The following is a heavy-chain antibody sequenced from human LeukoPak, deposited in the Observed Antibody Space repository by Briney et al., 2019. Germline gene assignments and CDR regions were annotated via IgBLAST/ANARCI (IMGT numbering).Heavy chain of an antibody. CDR3: ARVSGITMIVVVPDDAFDI. D-gene: IGHD3-22*01. Sequence: PSETLSLTCTVSGGSISRSSYYWGWIRQPPGKGLEWIGTISYSGSTNYNPSLKSRLTISLDTSKNQFSLKLSSVTAADTAVYYCARVSGITMIVVVPDDAFDIWGQGTMVTVSS. CDR1: GGSISRSSYY. CDR2: ISYSGST. J-gene: IGHJ3*02. V-gene: IGHV4-39*07.